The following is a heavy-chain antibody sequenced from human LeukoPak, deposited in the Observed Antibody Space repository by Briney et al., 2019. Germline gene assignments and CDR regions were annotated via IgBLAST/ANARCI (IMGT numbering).Heavy chain of an antibody. V-gene: IGHV3-74*01. J-gene: IGHJ3*02. CDR3: AKPVAGSSLGAFDI. D-gene: IGHD6-19*01. CDR2: INSDGSST. CDR1: GFTFSSYW. Sequence: PGGSLRLSCAASGFTFSSYWMHWVRQAPGKGLVWVSCINSDGSSTSYADSVKGRFTISRDNSRSTLYLQTNSLRVEDTAVYYCAKPVAGSSLGAFDIWGQGTMVTVSS.